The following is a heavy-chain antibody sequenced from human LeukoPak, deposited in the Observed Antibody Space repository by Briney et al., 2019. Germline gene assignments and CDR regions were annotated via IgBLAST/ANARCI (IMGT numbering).Heavy chain of an antibody. V-gene: IGHV4-59*01. CDR1: DGSISDSY. D-gene: IGHD4-23*01. J-gene: IGHJ5*02. Sequence: PSETLSLTCTVTDGSISDSYWSWIRRSPGKGLEWIGYIYFTGFTHYNPSLKSRVTMSVALSKNQFSLNLNSVTAADTAVYYCARDGNGGNSWGWFDPWGQGTLVTVSA. CDR2: IYFTGFT. CDR3: ARDGNGGNSWGWFDP.